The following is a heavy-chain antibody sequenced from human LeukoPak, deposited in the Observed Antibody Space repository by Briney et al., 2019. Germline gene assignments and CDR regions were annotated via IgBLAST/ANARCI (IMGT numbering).Heavy chain of an antibody. J-gene: IGHJ4*02. V-gene: IGHV1-8*01. CDR2: MNPNSGNT. CDR3: ARGSYYYGSGSYYKGSDY. Sequence: ASVKVSCKASGYTFTSYDINWVRQATGQGLEWMGWMNPNSGNTGYAQKFQGRVTMTRNTSISTAYMELSSLRSEDTAVYYCARGSYYYGSGSYYKGSDYWGQGTLVTVSS. D-gene: IGHD3-10*01. CDR1: GYTFTSYD.